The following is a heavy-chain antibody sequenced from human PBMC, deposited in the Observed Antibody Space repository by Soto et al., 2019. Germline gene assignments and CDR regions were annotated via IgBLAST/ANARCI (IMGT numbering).Heavy chain of an antibody. D-gene: IGHD4-17*01. CDR1: GFTFSSYG. Sequence: QVQLVESGGGVVQPGRSLRLSCAASGFTFSSYGMHWVRQAPGKGLEWVAVISYDGSNKYYADSVKGRFTISRDNSKNTLYLQMNSLRAEDTAVYYCAKELLGTVTNYFDYWGQGNLVTVSS. J-gene: IGHJ4*02. CDR2: ISYDGSNK. V-gene: IGHV3-30*18. CDR3: AKELLGTVTNYFDY.